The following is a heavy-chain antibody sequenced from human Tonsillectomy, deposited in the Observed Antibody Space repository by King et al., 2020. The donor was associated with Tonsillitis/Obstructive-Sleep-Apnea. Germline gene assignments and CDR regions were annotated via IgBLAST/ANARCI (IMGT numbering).Heavy chain of an antibody. CDR1: GGSISSYY. Sequence: VQLQESGPGLVKPSETLSLTCTVSGGSISSYYWSWIRQPPGKGLEWIGYIYNSGSTNYNPSLMSRVTISVDTSKNQFSLKLSSVTAADTAVYYCARDATSAVGEDGNWFDPWGQGTLVTVSS. V-gene: IGHV4-59*01. CDR2: IYNSGST. J-gene: IGHJ5*02. CDR3: ARDATSAVGEDGNWFDP. D-gene: IGHD3-10*01.